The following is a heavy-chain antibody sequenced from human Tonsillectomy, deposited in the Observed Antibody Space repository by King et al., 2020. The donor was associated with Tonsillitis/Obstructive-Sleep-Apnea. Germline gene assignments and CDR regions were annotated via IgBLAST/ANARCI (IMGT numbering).Heavy chain of an antibody. CDR1: GGSLSGNY. V-gene: IGHV4-34*01. Sequence: VQLQQWGAGLLKPSETLSLTCAVYGGSLSGNYWSWIRQPPGKGLEWIGEFNHSASPNNNPSLKSRVTISVDTSQHQFSLKLTSVTAADTAVYYCARWVGGYGGKSFDYWGQGILVTVSS. D-gene: IGHD4-23*01. J-gene: IGHJ4*02. CDR2: FNHSASP. CDR3: ARWVGGYGGKSFDY.